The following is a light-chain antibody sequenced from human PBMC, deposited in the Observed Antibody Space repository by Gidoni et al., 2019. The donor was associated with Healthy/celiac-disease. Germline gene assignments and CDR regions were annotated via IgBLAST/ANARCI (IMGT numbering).Light chain of an antibody. CDR3: QQYGSSPT. Sequence: EIVLTPSPGTLSLSPVERATLSCRASQSVSSSYLAWYQQKPGQAPRLLIYGASSRATGIPDRFSGSGSGTDFTLTISRLEPEDFAVYYCQQYGSSPTFGGGTKVEIK. CDR2: GAS. V-gene: IGKV3-20*01. J-gene: IGKJ4*01. CDR1: QSVSSSY.